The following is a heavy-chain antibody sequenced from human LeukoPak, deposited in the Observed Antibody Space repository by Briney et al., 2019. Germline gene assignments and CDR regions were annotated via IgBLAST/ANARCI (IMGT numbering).Heavy chain of an antibody. CDR1: GYTFTSYD. D-gene: IGHD5-18*01. J-gene: IGHJ6*03. CDR3: ARDGVDTTIIKDYYYYMDV. V-gene: IGHV1-8*03. Sequence: EASVKVSCKASGYTFTSYDINWVRQASGQGLEWMGWMNPDTGNTGYAQKFQGRVTITRNTSISTVYMELSSLRSEDTAMYYCARDGVDTTIIKDYYYYMDVWGKGTTVTVSS. CDR2: MNPDTGNT.